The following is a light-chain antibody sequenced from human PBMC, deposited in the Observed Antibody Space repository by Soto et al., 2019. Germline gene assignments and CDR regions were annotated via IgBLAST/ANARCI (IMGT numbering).Light chain of an antibody. J-gene: IGLJ1*01. V-gene: IGLV2-11*01. Sequence: LTQPRSVSGSPGHSVTISCTGTSSDVGGYSYVSWYQQHPGKAPKLMISDVSKRPSGVPDRFSGSKFGNTASLTISGLQAEDEADYYCCSYAGAFTYVFGSGTRSPS. CDR1: SSDVGGYSY. CDR2: DVS. CDR3: CSYAGAFTYV.